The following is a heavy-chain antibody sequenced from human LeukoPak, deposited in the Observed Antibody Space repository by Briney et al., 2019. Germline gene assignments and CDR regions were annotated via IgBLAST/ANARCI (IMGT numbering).Heavy chain of an antibody. J-gene: IGHJ5*02. V-gene: IGHV4-34*01. Sequence: PSETLSLTCAVYGGSFSGYYWSWIRQPLGKGLEWIGEINHSGSTNYNPSLKSRVTISVDTSKNQFSLKLSSVTAADTAVYYCARGGKSYYDYVWGSYRLNWFDPWGQGTLVTVSS. CDR2: INHSGST. CDR1: GGSFSGYY. D-gene: IGHD3-16*02. CDR3: ARGGKSYYDYVWGSYRLNWFDP.